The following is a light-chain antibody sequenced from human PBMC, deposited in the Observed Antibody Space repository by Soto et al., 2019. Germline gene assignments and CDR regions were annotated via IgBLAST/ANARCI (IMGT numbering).Light chain of an antibody. V-gene: IGKV4-1*01. CDR2: WAS. J-gene: IGKJ4*01. Sequence: DFVMTQSPDSLAVPLGERATINCKSSQSVLYSTNNKNYLAWYQQKPGQPPKLLIYWASTRESGVPDRFSGSGSGTDFTLTISSLQAEDVALYFCQQYYTNPFTFGGGTKVEIK. CDR3: QQYYTNPFT. CDR1: QSVLYSTNNKNY.